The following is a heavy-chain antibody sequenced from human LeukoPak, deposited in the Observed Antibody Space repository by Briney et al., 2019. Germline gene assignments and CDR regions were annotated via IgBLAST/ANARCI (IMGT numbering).Heavy chain of an antibody. D-gene: IGHD1-20*01. CDR2: IYSGGTT. V-gene: IGHV3-66*01. CDR1: GFTVSSNY. J-gene: IGHJ3*02. Sequence: PGGSLRLSWAASGFTVSSNYVSWVRQAPGKGLEWVSVIYSGGTTYYADSVKGRFTISRDNSKNTLYLQMNSLRADDTAVYYCARANWNDDAFDIWGQGTMVTVS. CDR3: ARANWNDDAFDI.